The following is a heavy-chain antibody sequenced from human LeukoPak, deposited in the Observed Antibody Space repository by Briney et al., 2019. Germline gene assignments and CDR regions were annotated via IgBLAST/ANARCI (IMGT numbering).Heavy chain of an antibody. D-gene: IGHD3-3*01. CDR1: GFTFSSYA. J-gene: IGHJ4*02. CDR2: ISGSGGST. Sequence: PGGSLRLSCAVSGFTFSSYAMSWVRQAPGKGLEWVSAISGSGGSTYYADSVKGRFTISRDNSKNTLYLQMNSLRAEDTAVYYCAKQGTTYDFWSGRFDYWGQGTLVTVSS. V-gene: IGHV3-23*01. CDR3: AKQGTTYDFWSGRFDY.